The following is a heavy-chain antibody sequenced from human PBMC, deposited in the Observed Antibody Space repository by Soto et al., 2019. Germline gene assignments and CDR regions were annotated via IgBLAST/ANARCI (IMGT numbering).Heavy chain of an antibody. CDR2: IYYSGST. CDR1: GGSISSSNW. D-gene: IGHD6-19*01. J-gene: IGHJ4*02. CDR3: ARESSPAVGSGWYFDY. V-gene: IGHV4-61*01. Sequence: PSETLSLTCAVSGGSISSSNWWSWIRQPPGKGLEWIGYIYYSGSTNYNPSLKSRVTISVDTSKNQFSLKLSSVTAADTAVYYCARESSPAVGSGWYFDYWGQGTLVTVSS.